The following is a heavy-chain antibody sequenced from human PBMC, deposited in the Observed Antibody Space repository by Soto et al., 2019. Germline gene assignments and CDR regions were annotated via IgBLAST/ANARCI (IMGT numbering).Heavy chain of an antibody. CDR2: IYYSGST. CDR1: GGSISSSSYY. V-gene: IGHV4-39*01. Sequence: TLSLTCTVSGGSISSSSYYWGWIRQPPGKGLEWIGSIYYSGSTYYNPSLKSRVTISVDTSKNQFSLKLSSVTAADTAVYYCATDESNILDYWGQGTLVTVSS. J-gene: IGHJ4*02. CDR3: ATDESNILDY.